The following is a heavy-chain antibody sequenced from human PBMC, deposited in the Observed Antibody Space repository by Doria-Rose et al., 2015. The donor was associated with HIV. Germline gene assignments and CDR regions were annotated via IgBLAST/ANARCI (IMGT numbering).Heavy chain of an antibody. J-gene: IGHJ4*02. Sequence: QWGPVLVKPTETLTLTCTVSGVSLSSPGMGVSWIRQPPGKALEWLANIFSDDESSYKTSLTSRLTISRGTSKSQVVLTMTDMDPVDTATYYCARIKSSRWYHKYYFDFWGQGTLVIVSA. V-gene: IGHV2-26*01. CDR2: IFSDDES. CDR1: GVSLSSPGMG. CDR3: ARIKSSRWYHKYYFDF. D-gene: IGHD6-13*01.